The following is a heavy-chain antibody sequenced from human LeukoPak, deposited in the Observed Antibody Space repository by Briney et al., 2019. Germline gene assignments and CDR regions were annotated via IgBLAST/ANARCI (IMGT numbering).Heavy chain of an antibody. D-gene: IGHD3-9*01. CDR3: ARDRELRYFDWLLPTPWWFDP. V-gene: IGHV3-30-3*01. CDR2: ISYDGSIK. Sequence: GGSLRLSCAASGFTFSSYAMHWVRQAPGKGLEWVAVISYDGSIKYYADSVKGRFTISRDNSKNTLYLQMNSLRAEDTAVYYCARDRELRYFDWLLPTPWWFDPWGQGTLVTVSS. CDR1: GFTFSSYA. J-gene: IGHJ5*02.